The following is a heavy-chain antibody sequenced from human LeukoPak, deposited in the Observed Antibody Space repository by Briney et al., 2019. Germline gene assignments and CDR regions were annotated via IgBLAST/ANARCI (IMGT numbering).Heavy chain of an antibody. CDR3: AREETTDYYGSGRGAFDI. V-gene: IGHV3-20*01. CDR2: INWNGGST. D-gene: IGHD3-10*01. Sequence: GGSLRLSCAASGFTFDDYGMSWVRQAPGKGLEWVSGINWNGGSTGYADSVKGRFTISRDNAKSSLYLQMNSLRAEDTALYHCAREETTDYYGSGRGAFDIWGQGTMVTVSS. J-gene: IGHJ3*02. CDR1: GFTFDDYG.